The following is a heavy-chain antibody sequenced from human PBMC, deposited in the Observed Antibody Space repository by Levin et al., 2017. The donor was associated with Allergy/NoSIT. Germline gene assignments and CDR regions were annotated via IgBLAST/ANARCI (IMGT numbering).Heavy chain of an antibody. V-gene: IGHV1-2*06. CDR1: GYTFTGYY. J-gene: IGHJ6*02. D-gene: IGHD2-2*03. CDR2: INPNSGGT. CDR3: ARDGYCSSTSCLPIYGMDV. Sequence: ASVKVSCKASGYTFTGYYMHWVRQAPGQGLEWMGRINPNSGGTNYAQKFQGRVTMTRDTSISTAYMELSRLRSDDTAVYYCARDGYCSSTSCLPIYGMDVWGQGTTVTVSS.